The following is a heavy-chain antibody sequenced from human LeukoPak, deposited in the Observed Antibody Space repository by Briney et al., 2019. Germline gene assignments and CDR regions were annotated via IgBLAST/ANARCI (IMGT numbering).Heavy chain of an antibody. Sequence: GAPVKVSCKASGGTFSRYVISWVRQAPGHGVEWMGGISPIFGTANYAQKFQGRVTITADKSTSTAYMELSSLRSEDTAVYYCASLAAAGRYYSYYMDVWGKGTTVTVSS. D-gene: IGHD6-13*01. CDR3: ASLAAAGRYYSYYMDV. CDR1: GGTFSRYV. J-gene: IGHJ6*03. CDR2: ISPIFGTA. V-gene: IGHV1-69*06.